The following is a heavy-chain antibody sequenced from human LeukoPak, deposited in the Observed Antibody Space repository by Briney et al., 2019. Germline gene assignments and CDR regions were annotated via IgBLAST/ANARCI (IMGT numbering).Heavy chain of an antibody. CDR2: INHSGST. CDR1: GGSFSGYY. D-gene: IGHD6-19*01. CDR3: ARVMYSSGWYDWFDP. J-gene: IGHJ5*02. V-gene: IGHV4-34*01. Sequence: PSETLSLTCAVYGGSFSGYYWSWIRQPPGKGLEWIGEINHSGSTNYNPSLKSRVTISVDTSKNQFSLKLSSVTAADTAVYYCARVMYSSGWYDWFDPWGQGTLVTVSS.